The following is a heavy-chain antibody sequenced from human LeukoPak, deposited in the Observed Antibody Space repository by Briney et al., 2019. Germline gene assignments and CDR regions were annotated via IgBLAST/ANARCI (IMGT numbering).Heavy chain of an antibody. J-gene: IGHJ3*02. CDR1: GGSISSYY. D-gene: IGHD1-26*01. CDR2: IYTSGST. Sequence: SETLSLTCTVSGGSISSYYWSWIRQPAGKGLEWIGRIYTSGSTNYNPSLKSRVTMSVDTSKNQFSLKLSSVTAADTAVYYGARSGSGSYYGPAAFDIWGQGTMVTVSS. CDR3: ARSGSGSYYGPAAFDI. V-gene: IGHV4-4*07.